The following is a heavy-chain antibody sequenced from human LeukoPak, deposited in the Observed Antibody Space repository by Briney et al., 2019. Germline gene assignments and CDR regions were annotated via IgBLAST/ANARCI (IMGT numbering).Heavy chain of an antibody. Sequence: GESLVISCKGSGYTFTSYWISWVRQLPGKGLEWMGKIDPSDSYTSYSPSFQGHVTISADKSISAAFLQWSSLKASDTAMYCCARHSHYDFWSGYLDYWGQGTLVTVSS. J-gene: IGHJ4*02. CDR1: GYTFTSYW. V-gene: IGHV5-10-1*01. CDR2: IDPSDSYT. CDR3: ARHSHYDFWSGYLDY. D-gene: IGHD3-3*01.